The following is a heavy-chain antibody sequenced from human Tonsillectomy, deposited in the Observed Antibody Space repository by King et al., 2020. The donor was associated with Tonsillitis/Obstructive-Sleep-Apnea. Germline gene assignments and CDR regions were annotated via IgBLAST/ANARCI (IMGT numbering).Heavy chain of an antibody. V-gene: IGHV4-39*01. CDR1: HGSISSSSYY. CDR2: LYFSGFT. D-gene: IGHD4-11*01. CDR3: ARHRPYSRGLHAPLDY. J-gene: IGHJ4*02. Sequence: QLQESGPGLVKPSETLSLTCTVSHGSISSSSYYWGWIRQPPGKGLEWIGSLYFSGFTYYNPSLKSRVTISVDISKNQFSLKVCSVTAADTAVYYCARHRPYSRGLHAPLDYWGQGVLVTVSS.